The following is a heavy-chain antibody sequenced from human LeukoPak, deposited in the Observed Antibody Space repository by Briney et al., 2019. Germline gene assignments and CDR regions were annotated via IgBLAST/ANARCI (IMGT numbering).Heavy chain of an antibody. CDR2: INPSGGST. J-gene: IGHJ4*02. CDR1: GYTFTSYY. V-gene: IGHV1-46*01. D-gene: IGHD5-18*01. Sequence: GASVKVSCKASGYTFTSYYMHWVRQAPGQGLEWMGIINPSGGSTSYAQKFQGRVTMTRDTSTSTVYMELSSLRSEDTAVYYCARISSYQDTAMVDYFDYWGQGTLVTVSS. CDR3: ARISSYQDTAMVDYFDY.